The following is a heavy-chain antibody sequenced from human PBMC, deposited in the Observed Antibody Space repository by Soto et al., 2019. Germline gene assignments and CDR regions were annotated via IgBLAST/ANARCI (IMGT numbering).Heavy chain of an antibody. V-gene: IGHV3-20*04. D-gene: IGHD6-19*01. CDR3: ARDLISPATRYSSGWYGPRFDAFDI. CDR1: GFTFDDYG. J-gene: IGHJ3*02. Sequence: AGGSLRLSCAASGFTFDDYGMSWVRQAPGKGLEWVSGINWNGGSTGCADSVKGRFTISRDNAKNSLYLQMNSLRAEDTALYYCARDLISPATRYSSGWYGPRFDAFDIWGQGTMVTVSS. CDR2: INWNGGST.